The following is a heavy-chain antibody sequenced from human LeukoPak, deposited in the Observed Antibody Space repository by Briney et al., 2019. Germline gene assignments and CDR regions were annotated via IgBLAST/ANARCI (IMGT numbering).Heavy chain of an antibody. D-gene: IGHD3-22*01. CDR1: GDSVSRSDSY. J-gene: IGHJ1*01. CDR2: IYYSGRT. V-gene: IGHV4-39*01. Sequence: SETLSLTCSVSGDSVSRSDSYWDWIRQPPGKGLEWIGTIYYSGRTYYSPSLRSRVTVSVDPSNNQFSLNLRSVTAADTAVYYCARRRYYDGSGYLEWGQGTLLSVSS. CDR3: ARRRYYDGSGYLE.